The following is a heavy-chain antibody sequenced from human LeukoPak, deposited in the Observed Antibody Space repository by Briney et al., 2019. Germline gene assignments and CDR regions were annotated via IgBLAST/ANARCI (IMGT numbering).Heavy chain of an antibody. CDR1: GFTFSSYV. CDR3: AKDREGDSSAWYAFGGL. Sequence: PGGSLRLSCAASGFTFSSYVMSWVRQAPGKGLEWVSTIRNSGSTTYYADSVKGRFTISRDNSKNTLYLQMNSLRAEDTAVYYCAKDREGDSSAWYAFGGLGGQGTLVTVSS. CDR2: IRNSGSTT. V-gene: IGHV3-23*01. J-gene: IGHJ4*02. D-gene: IGHD6-19*01.